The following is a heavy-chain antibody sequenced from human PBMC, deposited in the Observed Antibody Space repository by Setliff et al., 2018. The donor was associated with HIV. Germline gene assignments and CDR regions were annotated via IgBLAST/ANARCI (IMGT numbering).Heavy chain of an antibody. CDR1: GDFFSSDYY. J-gene: IGHJ4*01. Sequence: SETLSLTCTVSGDFFSSDYYWGWIRQSPGKGLGWIGSGVNSGRSYYNPSLKSRVTVSVDTSTNHLSLRLTSVTAADTAVYYCARQTSYDRGYSYCFDEWGHGTLVTVSS. CDR3: ARQTSYDRGYSYCFDE. V-gene: IGHV4-38-2*02. D-gene: IGHD5-18*01. CDR2: GVNSGRS.